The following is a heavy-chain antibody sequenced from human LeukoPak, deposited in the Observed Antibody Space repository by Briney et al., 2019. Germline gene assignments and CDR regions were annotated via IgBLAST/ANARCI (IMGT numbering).Heavy chain of an antibody. V-gene: IGHV3-30*18. Sequence: GRSLRLSCAASGFTFSSYGMHWVRQAPGKGLEWVAVISYDGSNKYYAVSVKGRFTISRDNSKNTLYLQMNSLRAEDTAVYYCAKDPGGGYCSSTSCHVDYWGQGTLVTVSS. D-gene: IGHD2-2*01. CDR2: ISYDGSNK. CDR1: GFTFSSYG. J-gene: IGHJ4*02. CDR3: AKDPGGGYCSSTSCHVDY.